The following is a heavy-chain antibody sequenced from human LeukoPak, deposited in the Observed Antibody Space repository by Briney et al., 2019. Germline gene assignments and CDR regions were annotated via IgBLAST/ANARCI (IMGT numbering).Heavy chain of an antibody. Sequence: GASVKVSCKASGYTFTGYYMHWVRQAPGQGLEWMGWINPNSGGTNYAQKLQGRVTMTTDTSTSTAYMELRSLRSDDTAVYYCARVRAAADYYYMDVWGKGTTVTVSS. CDR2: INPNSGGT. V-gene: IGHV1-2*02. D-gene: IGHD6-13*01. J-gene: IGHJ6*03. CDR1: GYTFTGYY. CDR3: ARVRAAADYYYMDV.